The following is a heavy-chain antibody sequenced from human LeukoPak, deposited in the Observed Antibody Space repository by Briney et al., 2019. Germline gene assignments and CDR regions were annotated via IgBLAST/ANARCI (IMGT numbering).Heavy chain of an antibody. J-gene: IGHJ4*02. CDR2: IYYSGST. V-gene: IGHV4-39*07. CDR1: GGSISSSGYY. Sequence: SETLSLTCTVSGGSISSSGYYWGWIRQPPGKGLEWIGSIYYSGSTYYNPSLKSRVTISVDTSKNQFSLKLSSVTAADTAVYYCARGIGAADYWGQGILVTVSS. CDR3: ARGIGAADY. D-gene: IGHD3-16*01.